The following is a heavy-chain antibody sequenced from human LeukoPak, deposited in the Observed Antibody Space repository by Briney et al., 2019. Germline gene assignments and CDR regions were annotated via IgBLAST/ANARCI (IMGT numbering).Heavy chain of an antibody. Sequence: PGGSLRLSCTASGFTFSGYSMNWVRQAPGKGLEWVSYISSSSSIIYYADSVKGRFTISRDNAKNSLYLQMNSLRAEDTALYYCARDLGGSYRPYYFDYWGQGTLVTVSS. V-gene: IGHV3-48*04. J-gene: IGHJ4*02. D-gene: IGHD1-26*01. CDR2: ISSSSSII. CDR1: GFTFSGYS. CDR3: ARDLGGSYRPYYFDY.